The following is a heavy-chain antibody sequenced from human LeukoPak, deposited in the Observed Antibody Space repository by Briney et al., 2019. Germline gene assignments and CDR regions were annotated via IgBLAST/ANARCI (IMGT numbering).Heavy chain of an antibody. D-gene: IGHD3-22*01. CDR2: ISGSGGST. CDR3: AKSDYYDSSGYYYGSDY. CDR1: GFTFSSYA. J-gene: IGHJ4*02. V-gene: IGHV3-23*01. Sequence: GGSLRLSCAASGFTFSSYAMTWVRQAPGKGLEWVSGISGSGGSTYYADSVKGRFTVSRDNSKNTLYVQMNSLRAEDTAVYYCAKSDYYDSSGYYYGSDYWGQGTLVTVSS.